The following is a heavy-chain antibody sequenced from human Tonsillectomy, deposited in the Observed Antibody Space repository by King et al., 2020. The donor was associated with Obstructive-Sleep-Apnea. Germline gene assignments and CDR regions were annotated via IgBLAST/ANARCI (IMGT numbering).Heavy chain of an antibody. CDR1: GGSISSGENY. V-gene: IGHV4-30-4*01. CDR2: IYYSGST. Sequence: QLPESGPGLVKPSQTLSLTCTVSGGSISSGENYWNWIRQPPGKGLEWIGYIYYSGSTYYNPSLKSRVTISGDTSKNQFSLKLSSVTATDTAVYYCARGPRNWFDPWGQGTLVTVSS. CDR3: ARGPRNWFDP. J-gene: IGHJ5*02.